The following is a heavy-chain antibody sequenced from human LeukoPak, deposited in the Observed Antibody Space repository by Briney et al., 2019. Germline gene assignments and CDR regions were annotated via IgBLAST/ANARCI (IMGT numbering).Heavy chain of an antibody. CDR3: AKGGNSGSYAGSWFDP. D-gene: IGHD1-26*01. CDR2: ISGSGGST. V-gene: IGHV3-23*01. Sequence: PGGSLRLSCAASGFTFSSYAMSWVRQAPGKGLEWVSAISGSGGSTYYADSVKGRFTISRDNSKNTLYLQMNSLRAEDTAVYYCAKGGNSGSYAGSWFDPWGQGTLVSVSS. J-gene: IGHJ5*02. CDR1: GFTFSSYA.